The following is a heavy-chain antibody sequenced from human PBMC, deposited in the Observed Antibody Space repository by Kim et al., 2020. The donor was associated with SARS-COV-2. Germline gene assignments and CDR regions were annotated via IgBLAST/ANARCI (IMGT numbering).Heavy chain of an antibody. CDR3: ARDPFGGGDQHGFDF. D-gene: IGHD2-21*01. V-gene: IGHV3-74*01. J-gene: IGHJ3*01. Sequence: AGSGKGRFTISRDNAKNTLYLQMNSLRAEDTAVYFCARDPFGGGDQHGFDFWGRGTMVTVSS.